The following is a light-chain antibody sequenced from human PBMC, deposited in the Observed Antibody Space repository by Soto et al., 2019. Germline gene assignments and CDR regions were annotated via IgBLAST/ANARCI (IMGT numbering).Light chain of an antibody. V-gene: IGKV4-1*01. CDR1: QSVLYSSNNKNY. CDR3: QQYYTTPYT. CDR2: WAS. Sequence: DIVMTQSPDSLAVSLGERATINCKSSQSVLYSSNNKNYLAWYQQIPGQPPRLLIYWASARESGVPDRFSGSGSGTDFTLTITSLQAEDVAVYYCQQYYTTPYTFGQGTKVDIK. J-gene: IGKJ2*01.